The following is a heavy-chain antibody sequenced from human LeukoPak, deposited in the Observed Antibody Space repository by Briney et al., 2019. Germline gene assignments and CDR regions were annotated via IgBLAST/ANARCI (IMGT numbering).Heavy chain of an antibody. J-gene: IGHJ4*02. CDR2: ISGSGANT. V-gene: IGHV3-23*01. CDR3: AREGTGTIDY. Sequence: GGSLRLSCAASGFIFSSYAMSWVRQVPGKGLQWVSSISGSGANTYNADSVKGRLTISRDNSKTTLYVQMNSLRAEDTAVYYCAREGTGTIDYWGQGTLVTVSS. CDR1: GFIFSSYA. D-gene: IGHD1-1*01.